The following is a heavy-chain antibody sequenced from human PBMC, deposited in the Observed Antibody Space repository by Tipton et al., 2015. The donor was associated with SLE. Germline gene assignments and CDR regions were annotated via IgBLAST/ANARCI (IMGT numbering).Heavy chain of an antibody. V-gene: IGHV3-74*01. CDR1: GFTLSTYW. D-gene: IGHD3-22*01. Sequence: SLRLSCAASGFTLSTYWMHWVRQGPGKGLVWVSRIYSDGSSTNYADSVKGRFTISRDNAKNMLYLQMNSLRAEDTAVYYCGTTSSDYGMDVWGQGTTVTVSS. J-gene: IGHJ6*02. CDR3: GTTSSDYGMDV. CDR2: IYSDGSST.